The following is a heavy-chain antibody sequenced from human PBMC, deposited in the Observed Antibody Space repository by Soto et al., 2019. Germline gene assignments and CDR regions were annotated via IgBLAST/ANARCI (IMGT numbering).Heavy chain of an antibody. Sequence: GGSLRLSCSASGFTFSSYAMHWVRQAPGKGLEYVSAISSNGGSTYYADSVKGRFTISRDNSKNTLYLQMSSLRAEDTAVYYCVKGGSSSLPFYYYGMDVWGQGTTVTVSS. CDR2: ISSNGGST. V-gene: IGHV3-64D*08. CDR1: GFTFSSYA. D-gene: IGHD6-6*01. J-gene: IGHJ6*02. CDR3: VKGGSSSLPFYYYGMDV.